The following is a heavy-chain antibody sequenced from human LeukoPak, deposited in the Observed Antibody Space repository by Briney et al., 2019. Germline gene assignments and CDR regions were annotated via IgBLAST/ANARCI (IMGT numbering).Heavy chain of an antibody. CDR1: GFTFSSYG. CDR2: IRYDGSNK. Sequence: GGSLRLSCAASGFTFSSYGMHWVRQAPGKGLEWVAFIRYDGSNKYYADSVKGRFTISRDNSKNTLYLQMNSLRAEDTAVYYCAKGFPTYYYGSDYWGQGTLVTVSS. D-gene: IGHD3-10*01. V-gene: IGHV3-30*02. J-gene: IGHJ4*02. CDR3: AKGFPTYYYGSDY.